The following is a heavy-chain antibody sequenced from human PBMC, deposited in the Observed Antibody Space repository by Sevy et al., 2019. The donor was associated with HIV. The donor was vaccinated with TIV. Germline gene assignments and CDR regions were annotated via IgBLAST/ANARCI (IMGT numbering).Heavy chain of an antibody. CDR2: LKNKARGGTL. Sequence: GGSLRLSCTASGFSFGDYAMNWVRQAPGKGLEWVAFLKNKARGGTLDHAASVKGRFTTSRDDSKSIVYLQMNDLRTEDTGVYYCTRWKGAHSIFDYWGQGALVTVSS. D-gene: IGHD1-1*01. CDR1: GFSFGDYA. V-gene: IGHV3-49*04. CDR3: TRWKGAHSIFDY. J-gene: IGHJ4*02.